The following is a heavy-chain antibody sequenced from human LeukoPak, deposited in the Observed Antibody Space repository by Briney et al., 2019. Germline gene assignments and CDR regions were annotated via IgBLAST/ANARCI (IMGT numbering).Heavy chain of an antibody. V-gene: IGHV3-21*01. D-gene: IGHD2-2*01. Sequence: GGSLRLSCAASEFSVGSNYMTWVRQAPGKGLEWVSSISSSSSYIYYADSVKGRFTISRDNAKNSLYLQKNSLRAEDTAVYYCARYCSSTSCYPDASDVWGQGTMVTVSS. CDR1: EFSVGSNY. J-gene: IGHJ3*01. CDR2: ISSSSSYI. CDR3: ARYCSSTSCYPDASDV.